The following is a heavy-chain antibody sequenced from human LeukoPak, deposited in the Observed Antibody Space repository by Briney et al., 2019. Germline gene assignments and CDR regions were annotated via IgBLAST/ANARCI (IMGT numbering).Heavy chain of an antibody. V-gene: IGHV3-33*01. Sequence: GGSLRLSCAASGFTFSSYGMHWVRQAPGKGLEWVAVIWYDGSNKYYADSVKGRFTISRDNSKNTLYLQMNSLRAEDTAVYYCARDTGGSYYFDYWGQGTLVTVSP. CDR2: IWYDGSNK. CDR3: ARDTGGSYYFDY. J-gene: IGHJ4*02. D-gene: IGHD1-26*01. CDR1: GFTFSSYG.